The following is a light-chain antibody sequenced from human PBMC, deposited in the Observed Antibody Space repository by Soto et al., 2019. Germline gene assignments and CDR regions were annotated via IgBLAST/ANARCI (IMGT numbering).Light chain of an antibody. CDR1: SSDVGGYNY. Sequence: QSALTQPRSVSGSPGQSVAISCTGTSSDVGGYNYVSWYQHHPTKATKLMIYDVSKRPSGVPDRFSGSKSDNTASLTISGVQAEDEAAYYCCSYAGSYTLVFGGGTKLTVL. CDR3: CSYAGSYTLV. J-gene: IGLJ2*01. CDR2: DVS. V-gene: IGLV2-11*01.